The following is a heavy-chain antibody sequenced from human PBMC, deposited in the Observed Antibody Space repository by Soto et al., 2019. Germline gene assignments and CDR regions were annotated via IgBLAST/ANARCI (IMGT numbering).Heavy chain of an antibody. D-gene: IGHD3-3*02. Sequence: EVQVVDSGGGVVRPGGSLRLSCAVSAFTFDDHGLAWVRQRPGQGLEWVAGINWNGETTDYADSVKGRFTISRDNANNFLFLQMDSLRAEDTALYHCARASITWLFYLDVWGKGTTVTVS. J-gene: IGHJ6*03. CDR2: INWNGETT. V-gene: IGHV3-20*01. CDR1: AFTFDDHG. CDR3: ARASITWLFYLDV.